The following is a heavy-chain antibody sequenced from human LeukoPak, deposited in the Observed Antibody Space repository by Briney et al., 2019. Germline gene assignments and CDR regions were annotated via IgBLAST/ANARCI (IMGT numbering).Heavy chain of an antibody. D-gene: IGHD1-1*01. CDR1: GGSISSYY. J-gene: IGHJ4*02. CDR3: ARDRGTWNDDGFDY. V-gene: IGHV4-4*07. CDR2: IYISGST. Sequence: SETLSLICTVSGGSISSYYWSWIRQPAGKGLEWIGRIYISGSTNYNPSLKSRVTMSVDTSKNQFSLKLSSVTAADTAVYYCARDRGTWNDDGFDYWGQGTLVTVSS.